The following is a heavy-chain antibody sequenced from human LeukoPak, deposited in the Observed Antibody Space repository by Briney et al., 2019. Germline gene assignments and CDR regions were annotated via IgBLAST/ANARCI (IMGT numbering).Heavy chain of an antibody. CDR3: ARYYYDSSGYTPDY. V-gene: IGHV3-48*03. CDR1: GFTFSSYE. Sequence: PGGSLRLSCAASGFTFSSYEMNWVRQAPGKGLEWVSYISSSGSTIYYADSVKGRFTIFRDNAKNSLYLQMNSLRAEDTAVYYCARYYYDSSGYTPDYWGQGTLVTVSS. CDR2: ISSSGSTI. D-gene: IGHD3-22*01. J-gene: IGHJ4*02.